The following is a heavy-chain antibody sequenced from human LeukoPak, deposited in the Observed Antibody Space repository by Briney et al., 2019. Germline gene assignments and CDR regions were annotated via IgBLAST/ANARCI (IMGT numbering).Heavy chain of an antibody. J-gene: IGHJ4*02. V-gene: IGHV3-53*01. Sequence: GGSLRLSCAASGFTVSSNYMSWVRQAPGKGLEWVSVIYSGGSTYYADSVKGRFTISRDNSKNTLYLQMNSLRAEDTAVYYCAIAVWFGELYFDYWCQGTLVTVSS. CDR2: IYSGGST. D-gene: IGHD3-10*01. CDR1: GFTVSSNY. CDR3: AIAVWFGELYFDY.